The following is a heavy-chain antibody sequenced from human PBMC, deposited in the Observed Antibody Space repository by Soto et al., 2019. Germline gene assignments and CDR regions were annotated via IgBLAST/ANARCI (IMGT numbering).Heavy chain of an antibody. CDR1: GSTFSSDT. CDR2: VIPVLGLT. CDR3: AREATYDAFDI. J-gene: IGHJ3*02. D-gene: IGHD1-26*01. V-gene: IGHV1-69*04. Sequence: GASVKVSCKTSGSTFSSDTFSWVRQAPGQGLEWVGRVIPVLGLTNFAQKFQGRVTITADKSTNTAYMELSSLGSDDTAVYYCAREATYDAFDIWGQGTMVTVS.